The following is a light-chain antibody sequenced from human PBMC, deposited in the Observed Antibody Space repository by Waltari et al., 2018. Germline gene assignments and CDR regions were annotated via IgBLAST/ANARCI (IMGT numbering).Light chain of an antibody. CDR2: AAS. CDR3: QQSFITPLT. CDR1: QSFNSH. Sequence: DVQMTQSPSSLSSVVGYRVTITCRASQSFNSHLNWYQQKPGKAPKHLIYAASSVQTGVPSRFSGSGSGTDFTLTISSLQPEDFATYYCQQSFITPLTFGGGTKVEI. J-gene: IGKJ4*01. V-gene: IGKV1-39*01.